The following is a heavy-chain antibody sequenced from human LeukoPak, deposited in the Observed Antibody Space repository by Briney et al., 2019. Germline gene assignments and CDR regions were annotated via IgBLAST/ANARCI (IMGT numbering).Heavy chain of an antibody. CDR2: IYYSGST. J-gene: IGHJ2*01. CDR1: GGSFSGYY. V-gene: IGHV4-59*08. Sequence: SETLSLTCAVYGGSFSGYYWSWIRQPPGKGLEWIGYIYYSGSTNYNPSLKSRVTISVDTSKNQFSLKLSSVTAADTAVYYCARRVPVAGPYWYFDLWGRGTLVTVSS. D-gene: IGHD6-19*01. CDR3: ARRVPVAGPYWYFDL.